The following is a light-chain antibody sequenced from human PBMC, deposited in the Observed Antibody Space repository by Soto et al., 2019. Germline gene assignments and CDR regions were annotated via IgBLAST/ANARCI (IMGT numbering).Light chain of an antibody. CDR2: NVY. J-gene: IGLJ1*01. CDR3: SAYTVSLTYV. CDR1: SSDVGAYNF. Sequence: QSVLTQPASVSGSPGQSITISCTGTSSDVGAYNFVSWHQQHPGKAPKLMIYNVYDRPSGLSYRFSGSKSGNTASLTISGLQGEDEADYYCSAYTVSLTYVFGTGTKLTVL. V-gene: IGLV2-14*03.